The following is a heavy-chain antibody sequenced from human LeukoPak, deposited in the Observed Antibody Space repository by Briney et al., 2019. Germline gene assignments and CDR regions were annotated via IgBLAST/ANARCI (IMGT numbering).Heavy chain of an antibody. CDR3: ARDPTLLRLGELSPRYYFDY. D-gene: IGHD3-16*02. J-gene: IGHJ4*02. CDR2: IWYDGSNK. Sequence: TGGSLRLSCAASGFTFSSYGMHWVRQAPGKGLEWVAVIWYDGSNKYYADSVKGRFTISRDNSKNTLYLQMNSLRAEDTAVYYCARDPTLLRLGELSPRYYFDYWGQGTLVTVSS. V-gene: IGHV3-33*01. CDR1: GFTFSSYG.